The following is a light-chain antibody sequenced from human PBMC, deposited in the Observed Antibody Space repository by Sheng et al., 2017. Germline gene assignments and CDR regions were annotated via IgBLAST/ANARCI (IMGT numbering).Light chain of an antibody. V-gene: IGKV1-39*01. Sequence: DIQMTQSPSSLSASVGDRVTITCRASETITNHLNWYQQKPGRAPKLLILAASTLQSGVPSRFTGSESGTDFTLTISSLQPEDFAVYYCQQYGSSPLYTFGQGTKLETK. J-gene: IGKJ2*01. CDR3: QQYGSSPLYT. CDR1: ETITNH. CDR2: AAS.